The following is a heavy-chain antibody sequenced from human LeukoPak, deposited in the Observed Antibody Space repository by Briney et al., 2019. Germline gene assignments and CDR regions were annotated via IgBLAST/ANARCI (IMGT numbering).Heavy chain of an antibody. CDR1: GVSISSYY. J-gene: IGHJ3*01. D-gene: IGHD6-13*01. Sequence: SETLSLTCTVSGVSISSYYWSWIRQPPGKGLEWIGYIYYSGSTNYNPSLKSRVTISLDTSKNQFSLKLSSVTAADTAVYYCARHDGSSWYDAFDVWGQGTMVTVSS. V-gene: IGHV4-59*08. CDR3: ARHDGSSWYDAFDV. CDR2: IYYSGST.